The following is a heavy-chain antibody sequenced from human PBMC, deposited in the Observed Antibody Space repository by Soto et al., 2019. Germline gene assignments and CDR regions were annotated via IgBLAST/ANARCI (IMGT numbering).Heavy chain of an antibody. D-gene: IGHD3-22*01. Sequence: PSETLSLTCAVSGGSISSGAYSWSWIRQPPGKGLEWIGFISHSGIADYNPSLKSRDAISVDGSKYQFSLRLSSVSAADPAMYYCARWPRSSCYFRSFDTWGQGTMVTVSS. CDR2: ISHSGIA. J-gene: IGHJ3*02. CDR3: ARWPRSSCYFRSFDT. CDR1: GGSISSGAYS. V-gene: IGHV4-30-2*01.